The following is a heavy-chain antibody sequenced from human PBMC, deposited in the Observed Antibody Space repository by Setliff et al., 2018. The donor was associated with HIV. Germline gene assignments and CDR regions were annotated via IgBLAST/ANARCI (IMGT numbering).Heavy chain of an antibody. CDR1: GYTFTAYY. Sequence: VASVKVSCKASGYTFTAYYMHWVRQAPGQGLEWMGRINPNSGGTNYAEKFQGRVTMTRDTSISTAFMDLSRLRSDDTAVYYCASKLHCTNGVCLDAFDIWGQGTMVTVSS. D-gene: IGHD2-8*01. CDR2: INPNSGGT. J-gene: IGHJ3*02. CDR3: ASKLHCTNGVCLDAFDI. V-gene: IGHV1-2*06.